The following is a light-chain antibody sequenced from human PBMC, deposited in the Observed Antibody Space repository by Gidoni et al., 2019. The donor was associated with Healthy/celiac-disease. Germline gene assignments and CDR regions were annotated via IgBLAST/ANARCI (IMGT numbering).Light chain of an antibody. V-gene: IGKV1-9*01. CDR3: QQLNSYPREFT. CDR2: AAS. CDR1: HGISSY. J-gene: IGKJ3*01. Sequence: DIQLTQSPSFLSASVGDRVTITCRASHGISSYLAWYQQKPGKAPKLLIYAASPLQSGVPSRFGGSGSGTEFTLAISSLQPEEFATYYCQQLNSYPREFTFGPGTKVDIK.